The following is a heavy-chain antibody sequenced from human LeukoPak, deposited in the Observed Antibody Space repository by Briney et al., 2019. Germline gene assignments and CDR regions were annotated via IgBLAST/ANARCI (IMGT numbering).Heavy chain of an antibody. Sequence: GASVKVSCKASGYTFTSYGISWVRQAPGQGLEWMGWISAYNGNTNYAQKLQGRVTMTTDTSTSTAYMELRSLRSDDTAVYYSARDQRYYDSSGSLGYFDLWGRGTLVTVSS. CDR3: ARDQRYYDSSGSLGYFDL. D-gene: IGHD3-22*01. V-gene: IGHV1-18*01. CDR1: GYTFTSYG. J-gene: IGHJ2*01. CDR2: ISAYNGNT.